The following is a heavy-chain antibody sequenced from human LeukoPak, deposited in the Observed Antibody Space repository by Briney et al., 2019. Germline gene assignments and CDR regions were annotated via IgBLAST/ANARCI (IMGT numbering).Heavy chain of an antibody. D-gene: IGHD7-27*01. CDR2: SRGRGGTT. CDR1: GFTAARYA. Sequence: SLRPSCAASGFTAARYAVGCVRQPPGEGREWVSASRGRGGTTYYADHVKGRFTMSRDNSTNTLCLQMNSLSAEDTAVYYCAKGPNWGLGQYFDYWGQGTLVTVSS. V-gene: IGHV3-23*01. J-gene: IGHJ4*02. CDR3: AKGPNWGLGQYFDY.